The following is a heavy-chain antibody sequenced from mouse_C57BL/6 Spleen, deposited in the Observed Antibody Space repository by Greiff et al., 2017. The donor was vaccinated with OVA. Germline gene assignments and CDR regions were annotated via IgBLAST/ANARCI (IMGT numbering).Heavy chain of an antibody. CDR1: GYTFTSYW. Sequence: VQLQQSGAELVKPGASVKLSCKASGYTFTSYWMPWVKQSPGRGLELIGRIDPNSGGTKYNEKFKSKPTLTVDTPSSTAYMQLSSLTSEYSAVYYCARRYYSNYVWYFDVWGTGTTVTVSS. V-gene: IGHV1-72*01. CDR2: IDPNSGGT. CDR3: ARRYYSNYVWYFDV. D-gene: IGHD2-5*01. J-gene: IGHJ1*03.